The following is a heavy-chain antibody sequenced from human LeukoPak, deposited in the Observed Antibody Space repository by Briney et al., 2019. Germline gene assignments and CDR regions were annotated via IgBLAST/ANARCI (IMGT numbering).Heavy chain of an antibody. V-gene: IGHV3-7*01. J-gene: IGHJ4*02. CDR1: GFAFSTYA. D-gene: IGHD3-10*01. CDR2: IKEDGSEK. CDR3: ARDLFGSGSYASY. Sequence: GGSLRLSCAASGFAFSTYAMHWVRQAPGKGLEWVANIKEDGSEKYYVASVKGRFTISRDNAKNSLYLQMNSLRAEDTAVYYCARDLFGSGSYASYWGQGTLIIVSS.